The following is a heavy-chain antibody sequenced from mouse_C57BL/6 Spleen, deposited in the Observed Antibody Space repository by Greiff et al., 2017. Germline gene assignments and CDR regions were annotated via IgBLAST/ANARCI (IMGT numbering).Heavy chain of an antibody. D-gene: IGHD4-1*01. CDR1: GYSFTSYY. CDR2: INPSTGGT. J-gene: IGHJ2*01. CDR3: ARNWDYD. V-gene: IGHV1-42*01. Sequence: VQLKESGPELVKPGASVKISCKASGYSFTSYYMNWVKQSPEKSLEWIGMINPSTGGTTYNQKFKAKATLTVDKSSSTAYMQLKSLTSEDSAVYYCARNWDYDWGQGTTLTVSS.